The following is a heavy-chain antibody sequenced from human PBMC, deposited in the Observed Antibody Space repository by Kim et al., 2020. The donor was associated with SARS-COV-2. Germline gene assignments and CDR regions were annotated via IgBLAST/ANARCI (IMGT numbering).Heavy chain of an antibody. CDR2: ISSNGGST. V-gene: IGHV3-64D*09. CDR3: VKERIGDMYSSGWYHWFDP. D-gene: IGHD6-19*01. Sequence: GGSLRLSCSASGFTFSSYAMHWVRQAPGKGLEYVSAISSNGGSTYYADSVKGRFTISRDNSKNTLYLQMSSLRAEDTAVYYCVKERIGDMYSSGWYHWFDPWGQGTLVTVSS. CDR1: GFTFSSYA. J-gene: IGHJ5*02.